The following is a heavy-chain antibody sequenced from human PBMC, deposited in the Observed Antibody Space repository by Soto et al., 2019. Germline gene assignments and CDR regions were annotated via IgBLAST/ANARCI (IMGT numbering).Heavy chain of an antibody. D-gene: IGHD3-3*01. V-gene: IGHV4-4*07. CDR3: ERGQRFSDWFDP. CDR1: GGAISTYY. CDR2: IYSSGST. J-gene: IGHJ5*02. Sequence: PSETLSLTCTVSGGAISTYYWTWFRQTAGKGLEWIGRIYSSGSTKYNPALQSRVTMSLDTSNNQFSLRLTSVTAADTAVYYCERGQRFSDWFDPWGQGTLVTVS.